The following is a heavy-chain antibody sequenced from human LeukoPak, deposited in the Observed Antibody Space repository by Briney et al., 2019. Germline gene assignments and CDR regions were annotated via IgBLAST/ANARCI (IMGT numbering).Heavy chain of an antibody. V-gene: IGHV3-30*04. Sequence: GGSLRLSCSASGFTFSSYAMHWVRQAPGKGLEWVAVISHEGSVKYHADSVKGRFTVSRDNSKNMVYLQMNSLRAEDTAVYYCARTREQWQVLDYWGQGTMVTVSS. CDR3: ARTREQWQVLDY. CDR2: ISHEGSVK. CDR1: GFTFSSYA. J-gene: IGHJ3*01. D-gene: IGHD6-19*01.